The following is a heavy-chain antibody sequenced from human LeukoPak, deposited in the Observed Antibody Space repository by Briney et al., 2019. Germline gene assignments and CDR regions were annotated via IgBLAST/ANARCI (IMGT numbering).Heavy chain of an antibody. J-gene: IGHJ6*03. CDR3: ARDLSGAGYSYGKKTYYYYYMDV. CDR2: ISCSSSYI. D-gene: IGHD5-18*01. Sequence: PGGSLRLSCAASGFTFGSYSMNWVRQALGKGLEWVSSISCSSSYIYYADSVKGRFTISRDNAKNSLYLQMNSLRAEDTAEYYCARDLSGAGYSYGKKTYYYYYMDVWGKGTTVTVSS. CDR1: GFTFGSYS. V-gene: IGHV3-21*01.